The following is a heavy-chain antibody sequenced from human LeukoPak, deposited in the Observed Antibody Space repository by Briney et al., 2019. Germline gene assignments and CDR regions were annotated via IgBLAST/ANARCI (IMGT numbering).Heavy chain of an antibody. CDR1: GFMFSNYW. Sequence: GRSLRLSCAASGFMFSNYWMSWVRQAPGKELEWVANINLDGTKKYYLDSVNGRFTISRDNTKNSLYLQMNSLRAEDTAVYYCAKDREVGYSSSSDYFDYWGQGTLVTVSS. CDR3: AKDREVGYSSSSDYFDY. CDR2: INLDGTKK. V-gene: IGHV3-7*03. D-gene: IGHD6-13*01. J-gene: IGHJ4*02.